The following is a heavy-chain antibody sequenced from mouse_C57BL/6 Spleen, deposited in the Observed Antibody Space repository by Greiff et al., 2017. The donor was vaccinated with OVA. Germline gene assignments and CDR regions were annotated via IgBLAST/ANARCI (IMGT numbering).Heavy chain of an antibody. CDR3: ARPILSYCNYEGYYDMDY. CDR2: IDPNSGGT. CDR1: GYTFTSYW. D-gene: IGHD2-1*01. J-gene: IGHJ4*01. Sequence: QVQLQQPGAELVKPGASVKLSCKASGYTFTSYWMHWVKQRPGQGLEWIGRIDPNSGGTKYNEKFKSKATLTVDKPSSTAYMQLSSLTSEDSAVYYCARPILSYCNYEGYYDMDYWGQGTSVTVSS. V-gene: IGHV1-62-3*01.